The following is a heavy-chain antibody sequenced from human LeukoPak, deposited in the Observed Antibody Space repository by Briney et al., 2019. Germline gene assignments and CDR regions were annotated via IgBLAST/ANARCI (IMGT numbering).Heavy chain of an antibody. CDR2: ISYDGSNK. J-gene: IGHJ4*02. CDR3: AKDSGYDSLDY. CDR1: GFTFSSYG. Sequence: GGSLRLSCAASGFTFSSYGMHWVRQAPGKGLEWVAVISYDGSNKCYADSVKGRFTISRDNSKNTLYLQMNSLRAEDTAVYCCAKDSGYDSLDYWGQGTLVTVSS. V-gene: IGHV3-30*18. D-gene: IGHD5-12*01.